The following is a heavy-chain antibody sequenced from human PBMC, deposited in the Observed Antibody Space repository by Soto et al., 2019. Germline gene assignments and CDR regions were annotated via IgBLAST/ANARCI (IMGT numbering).Heavy chain of an antibody. CDR2: ISSSSSTI. D-gene: IGHD6-19*01. Sequence: GGSLRLSCAASGFTFSSYSMNWVRQAPGKGLEWVSYISSSSSTIYYADSVKGRFTISRDNAKNSLYLQMNSLRDEDTAVYYCARDYSGSGWGENYFDYWGQGTLVTVSS. J-gene: IGHJ4*02. CDR3: ARDYSGSGWGENYFDY. CDR1: GFTFSSYS. V-gene: IGHV3-48*02.